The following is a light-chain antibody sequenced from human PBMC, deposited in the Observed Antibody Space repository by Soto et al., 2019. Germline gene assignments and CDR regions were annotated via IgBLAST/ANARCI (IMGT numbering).Light chain of an antibody. CDR1: QTVLFSSNNKNY. J-gene: IGKJ1*01. V-gene: IGKV4-1*01. CDR3: QQYYSSPRT. Sequence: DIVMTQSPDSLALSLGERATINCKSSQTVLFSSNNKNYLAWYQQKARQPPKLLINWASTRESGVPDRFSGSGSGTDFTLTISSLLAEDVAVYYCQQYYSSPRTFGQGTKVEIK. CDR2: WAS.